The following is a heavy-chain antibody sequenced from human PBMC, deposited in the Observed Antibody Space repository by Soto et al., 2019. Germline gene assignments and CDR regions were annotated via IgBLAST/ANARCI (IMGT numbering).Heavy chain of an antibody. V-gene: IGHV1-3*01. CDR1: GYTFTSYA. CDR3: AKGLKASPRAFDI. D-gene: IGHD6-6*01. CDR2: INAGNGNT. J-gene: IGHJ3*02. Sequence: ASVKVSCKASGYTFTSYAMHWVRQAPGQRLEWMGWINAGNGNTKYSQKFQGRVTITRDTSASTVYMELSSLRSEDTAVYYCAKGLKASPRAFDIWGQGKMVTVSS.